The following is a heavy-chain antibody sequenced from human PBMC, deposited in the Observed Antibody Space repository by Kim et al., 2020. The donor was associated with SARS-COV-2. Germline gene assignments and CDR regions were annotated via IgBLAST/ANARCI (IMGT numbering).Heavy chain of an antibody. CDR2: IRSKANSYAT. CDR1: GFTFSGSA. V-gene: IGHV3-73*01. CDR3: TRLSITMVRGARGAFDI. Sequence: GGSLRLSCAASGFTFSGSAMHWVRQASGKGLEWVGRIRSKANSYATAYAASVKGRFTISRDDSKNTAYLQMNSLKTEDTAVYYCTRLSITMVRGARGAFDIWGQGTMVTVSS. J-gene: IGHJ3*02. D-gene: IGHD3-10*01.